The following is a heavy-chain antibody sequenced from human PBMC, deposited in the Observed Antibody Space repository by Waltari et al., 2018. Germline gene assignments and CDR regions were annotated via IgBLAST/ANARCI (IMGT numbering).Heavy chain of an antibody. D-gene: IGHD6-13*01. CDR2: MYYSGRT. V-gene: IGHV4-39*01. Sequence: QLQLQESGPGLVKPSETLSLTCTVSGGSISSSSYYCGWIRQPPGKGLGGIGRMYYSGRTHYNPSLKRRVTISVDTSKNQFSLKRSSVTAADTAVYDCARLDSSSWQTDYWGQGTLVTVAS. CDR3: ARLDSSSWQTDY. J-gene: IGHJ4*02. CDR1: GGSISSSSYY.